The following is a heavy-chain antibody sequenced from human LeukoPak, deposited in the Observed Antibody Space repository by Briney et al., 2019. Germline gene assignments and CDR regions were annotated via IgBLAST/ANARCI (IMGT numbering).Heavy chain of an antibody. D-gene: IGHD2-2*01. J-gene: IGHJ4*02. CDR3: AKCSSTSCPLYYFDY. V-gene: IGHV3-23*01. Sequence: GGSLRLSCAASGFTLSSYAMSWVRRAPGKGLEWVSAISGSGGSTYYADSVKGRFTISRDNSKNTLYLQMNSLRAEDTAVYYCAKCSSTSCPLYYFDYWGQGTLVTVSS. CDR2: ISGSGGST. CDR1: GFTLSSYA.